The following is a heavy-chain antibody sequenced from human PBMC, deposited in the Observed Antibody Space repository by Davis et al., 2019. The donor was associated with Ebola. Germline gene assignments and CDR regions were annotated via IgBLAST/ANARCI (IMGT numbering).Heavy chain of an antibody. V-gene: IGHV4-34*01. CDR2: INHSGST. CDR1: GFTASSNV. CDR3: ARDLDYANYAGRDYYYGIDV. J-gene: IGHJ6*02. D-gene: IGHD3-10*01. Sequence: MPGGSLRLSCAASGFTASSNVMRWIRQPPGKGLEWIGEINHSGSTNYNPSLKSRVTISVDTSKNQFSLKLRSVTAADTAVYYCARDLDYANYAGRDYYYGIDVWGQGTTVTVSS.